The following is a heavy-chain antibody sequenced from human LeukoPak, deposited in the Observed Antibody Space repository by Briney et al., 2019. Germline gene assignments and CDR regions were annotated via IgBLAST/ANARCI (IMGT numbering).Heavy chain of an antibody. CDR3: AGRNDPWSGPRNWFDP. D-gene: IGHD3-3*01. CDR1: SGSFSSGGYY. V-gene: IGHV4-31*03. J-gene: IGHJ5*02. CDR2: IYHTGDT. Sequence: SETLSLTCTVSSGSFSSGGYYWSWIRQHPGKGLEWIGNIYHTGDTFYNPSLQSRFIISVDTSKNQFSLKVSSVTAVDTAIYYCAGRNDPWSGPRNWFDPWGQGILVTVSS.